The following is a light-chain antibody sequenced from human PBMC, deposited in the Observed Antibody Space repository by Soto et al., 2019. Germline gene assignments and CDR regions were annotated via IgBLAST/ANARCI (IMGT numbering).Light chain of an antibody. CDR1: SSDVGGYSY. CDR3: SSYTSSSSV. J-gene: IGLJ1*01. Sequence: QSALTQPASVSGSPGQSIAISCTESSSDVGGYSYVSWYQQHPGKAPKLIIYDVSNRPSGVSNRFSGSKSGNTASLTISGLQAEDEADYYGSSYTSSSSVFGTGTKLTVL. V-gene: IGLV2-14*01. CDR2: DVS.